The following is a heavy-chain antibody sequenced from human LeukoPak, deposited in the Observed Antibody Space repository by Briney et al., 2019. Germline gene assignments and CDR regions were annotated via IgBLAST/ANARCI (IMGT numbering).Heavy chain of an antibody. CDR2: IYSGGST. CDR1: GFTVSSNL. V-gene: IGHV3-66*01. Sequence: GGSLRLSCAASGFTVSSNLMSWVRQAPGKGLEWVSVIYSGGSTYYADSVKGRFTISRDNSKNTVYLQMNSLRAEDTAMYYCARDSSGWPFDYWGQGTLVTVSS. D-gene: IGHD6-19*01. J-gene: IGHJ4*02. CDR3: ARDSSGWPFDY.